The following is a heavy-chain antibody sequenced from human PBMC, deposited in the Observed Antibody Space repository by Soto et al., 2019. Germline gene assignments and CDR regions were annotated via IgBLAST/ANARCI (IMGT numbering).Heavy chain of an antibody. Sequence: PSETLSLTCAVYGGSFSGYYWSWIRQPPGKGLEWTGEINHSGSTNYNPSLKSRATISVDTSKNQFSLKLSSVTAADTAVYYCARGDYDSSGYYYSYYYYGMDVWGQGTTVTVSS. CDR2: INHSGST. CDR1: GGSFSGYY. V-gene: IGHV4-34*01. D-gene: IGHD3-22*01. J-gene: IGHJ6*02. CDR3: ARGDYDSSGYYYSYYYYGMDV.